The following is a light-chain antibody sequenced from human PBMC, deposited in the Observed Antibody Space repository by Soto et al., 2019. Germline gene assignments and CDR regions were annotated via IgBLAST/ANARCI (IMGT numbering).Light chain of an antibody. CDR1: QNISSN. CDR2: GAS. J-gene: IGKJ1*01. Sequence: EIVMTQSPATLSVSPGERATLSCRASQNISSNLAWYQQKPGQAPRLLIDGASTRATGIPARFSGSGSGTEFTFTISSLQSEDFAVYYCQQYNNWLWTFGQGTKVEIK. CDR3: QQYNNWLWT. V-gene: IGKV3-15*01.